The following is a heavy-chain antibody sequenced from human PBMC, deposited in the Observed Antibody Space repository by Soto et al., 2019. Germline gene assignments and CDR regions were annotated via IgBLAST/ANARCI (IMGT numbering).Heavy chain of an antibody. D-gene: IGHD6-13*01. Sequence: GGSLRLSCVASGFTFSSYGMHWVRQAPGKGLEWVAVIWYDGGNKYYADSVKGRFTISRDNSKNTLYLQMNSVRAEDTAVYYYARRGKGTTGYSSSYLYYYLDVWGKGTTVTVSS. CDR3: ARRGKGTTGYSSSYLYYYLDV. CDR2: IWYDGGNK. J-gene: IGHJ6*03. V-gene: IGHV3-33*01. CDR1: GFTFSSYG.